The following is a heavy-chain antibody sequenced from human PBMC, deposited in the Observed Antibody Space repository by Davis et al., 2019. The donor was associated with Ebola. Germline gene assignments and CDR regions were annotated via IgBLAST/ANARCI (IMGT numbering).Heavy chain of an antibody. CDR2: ISSSSSYI. CDR1: GFTFSSYS. Sequence: PGGSLRLSCAASGFTFSSYSMNWVRQAPGKGLEWVSSISSSSSYIYYADSVKGRFTISRDNAKNSLYLQMNSLRAEDTAVYYCARDVYDSSGRFDYWGQGTLVTVSS. V-gene: IGHV3-21*01. CDR3: ARDVYDSSGRFDY. J-gene: IGHJ4*02. D-gene: IGHD3-22*01.